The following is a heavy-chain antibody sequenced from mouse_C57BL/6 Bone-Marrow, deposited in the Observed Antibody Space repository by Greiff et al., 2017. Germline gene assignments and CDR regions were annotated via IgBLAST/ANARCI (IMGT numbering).Heavy chain of an antibody. CDR2: IYPGNSDT. J-gene: IGHJ1*03. CDR1: GYTFTSYW. D-gene: IGHD1-1*01. V-gene: IGHV1-5*01. Sequence: EVQLQQSGTVLARPGASVKMSCKTSGYTFTSYWMHWVKQRPGQGLEWIGAIYPGNSDTSYNQKFKGKAKLTAVTSASTAYMELSSLTNEDSAVDYCTREFGYYGSSYVYWYFDVWGTGTTVTVSS. CDR3: TREFGYYGSSYVYWYFDV.